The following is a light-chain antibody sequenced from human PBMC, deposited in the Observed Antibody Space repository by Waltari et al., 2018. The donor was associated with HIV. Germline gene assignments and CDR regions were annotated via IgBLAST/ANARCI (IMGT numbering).Light chain of an antibody. CDR1: QSVSSY. V-gene: IGKV3-15*01. CDR2: GAS. Sequence: EVVMTQSTASLSLSPGERATLSCRASQSVSSYLAWYQQKPGQAPRLLIYGASTRATGVPARFSGSGSGTEFTLTISNLQSDDLALYYCQQYHIWSRGTFGGGTKVEIK. CDR3: QQYHIWSRGT. J-gene: IGKJ4*01.